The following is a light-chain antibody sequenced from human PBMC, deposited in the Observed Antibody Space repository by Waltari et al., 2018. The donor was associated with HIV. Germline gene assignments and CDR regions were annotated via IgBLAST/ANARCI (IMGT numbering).Light chain of an antibody. J-gene: IGKJ5*01. CDR3: QQYNDWPLT. V-gene: IGKV3-15*01. Sequence: EIVMPQSPATLSVSPGVRATLSYRASQSVSINLAWYQQKPGQGPRLLIYGASTRATGIPARFSGSGSGAEFTLTISSLQSEDFAVYYCQQYNDWPLTFGQGTRLEIK. CDR2: GAS. CDR1: QSVSIN.